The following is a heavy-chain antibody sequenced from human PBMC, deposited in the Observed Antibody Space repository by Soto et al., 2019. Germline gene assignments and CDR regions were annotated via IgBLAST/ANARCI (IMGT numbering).Heavy chain of an antibody. D-gene: IGHD6-13*01. CDR3: ASAAQYSSSISDAFDI. Sequence: QLQLQESGPGLVKPSETLSLTCTVSGGSSSSSSYYWGWIRQPPVKGLEWIGSIYYSGSTYYNPSLKSRVTISVDTSKNQFSLKLSSVTAADTAVYYCASAAQYSSSISDAFDIWGQGTMVTVSS. J-gene: IGHJ3*02. V-gene: IGHV4-39*01. CDR2: IYYSGST. CDR1: GGSSSSSSYY.